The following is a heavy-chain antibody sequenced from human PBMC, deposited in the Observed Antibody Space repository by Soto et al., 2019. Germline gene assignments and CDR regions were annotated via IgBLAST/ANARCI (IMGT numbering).Heavy chain of an antibody. J-gene: IGHJ4*02. D-gene: IGHD3-3*01. V-gene: IGHV4-31*03. CDR1: GGSIRSVGYY. Sequence: SQTMSLTCTVAGGSIRSVGYYWSWIRQHPGKGLEWIGYIYYSGSTYYNPSLKSRVTISVGTSKNQFSLKLSSVTAADTAVYYCARARITIFGVVIPPDYWGQGTLVTVSS. CDR2: IYYSGST. CDR3: ARARITIFGVVIPPDY.